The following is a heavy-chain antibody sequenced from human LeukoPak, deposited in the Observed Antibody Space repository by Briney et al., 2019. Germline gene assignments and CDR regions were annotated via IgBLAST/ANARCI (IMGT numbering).Heavy chain of an antibody. CDR1: GVSISSTSYY. CDR3: ASDSSGYHYFDY. Sequence: SETLSLTCAVSGVSISSTSYYWGWIRQPPGKGLEWIGSIYYSGSAYYNLSLKRRVTISVDTAKNQFSLKLSSVTAADTAVYYCASDSSGYHYFDYWGQGTLVTVSS. CDR2: IYYSGSA. D-gene: IGHD3-22*01. V-gene: IGHV4-39*07. J-gene: IGHJ4*02.